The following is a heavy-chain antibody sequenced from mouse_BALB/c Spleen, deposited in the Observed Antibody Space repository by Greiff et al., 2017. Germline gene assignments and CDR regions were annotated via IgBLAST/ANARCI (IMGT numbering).Heavy chain of an antibody. D-gene: IGHD2-4*01. Sequence: EVKVVESGGGLVKPGGSLKLSCAASGFAFSSYDMSWVRQTPEKRLEWVAYISSGGGSTYYPDTVTGRFTISRDNAKNTLYLQMSSLKSEDTAMYYCARHGGDYGIDYWGQGTTLTVSS. CDR1: GFAFSSYD. CDR2: ISSGGGST. CDR3: ARHGGDYGIDY. V-gene: IGHV5-12-1*01. J-gene: IGHJ2*01.